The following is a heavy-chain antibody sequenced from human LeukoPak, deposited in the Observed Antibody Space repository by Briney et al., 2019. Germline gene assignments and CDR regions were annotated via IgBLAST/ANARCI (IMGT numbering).Heavy chain of an antibody. D-gene: IGHD1-26*01. Sequence: AGGSLRLSCAASGFTFTRFWMSWMRQAPGKGPQWVANIKHDGSEQYYVDSVKGRFTISRDNAKNSLLLQMNSLGVEDTAVYYCKSGGAAPGSFDYWGQGALVTVSS. CDR3: KSGGAAPGSFDY. J-gene: IGHJ4*02. CDR2: IKHDGSEQ. V-gene: IGHV3-7*01. CDR1: GFTFTRFW.